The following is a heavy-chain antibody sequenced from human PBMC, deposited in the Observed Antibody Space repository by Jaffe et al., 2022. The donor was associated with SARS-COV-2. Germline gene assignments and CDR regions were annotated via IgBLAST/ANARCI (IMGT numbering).Heavy chain of an antibody. D-gene: IGHD3-3*01. CDR3: ARTTYDFWSGRIDY. CDR2: IWYDGSNK. Sequence: QVQLVESGGGVVQPGRSLRLSCAASGFTFSSYGMHWVRQAPGKGLEWVAVIWYDGSNKYYADSVKGRFTISRDNSKNTLYLQMNSLRAEDTAVYYCARTTYDFWSGRIDYWGQGTLVTVSS. V-gene: IGHV3-33*01. J-gene: IGHJ4*02. CDR1: GFTFSSYG.